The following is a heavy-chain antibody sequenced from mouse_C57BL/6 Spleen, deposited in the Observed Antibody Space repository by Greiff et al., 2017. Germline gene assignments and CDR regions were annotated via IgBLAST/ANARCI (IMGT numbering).Heavy chain of an antibody. V-gene: IGHV1-54*01. CDR3: ARLNWDGFAY. Sequence: VQGVESGAELVRPGTSVKVSCKASGYAFTNYLIEWVKQRPGQGLEWIGVINPGSGGTNYNEKFKGKATLTADKSSSTAYMQLSSLTSEDSAVYFCARLNWDGFAYWGQGTLVTVSA. D-gene: IGHD4-1*01. CDR2: INPGSGGT. J-gene: IGHJ3*01. CDR1: GYAFTNYL.